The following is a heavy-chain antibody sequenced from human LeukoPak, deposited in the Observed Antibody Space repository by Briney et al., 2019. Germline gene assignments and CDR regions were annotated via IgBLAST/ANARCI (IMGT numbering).Heavy chain of an antibody. J-gene: IGHJ5*02. Sequence: GASVKVSCKVSGYTLTELPMHWVRQAPGKGLEWMGGFDPEDGETIYAQKSQGRVTMTEDTSTDTAYMELSSLRSEDTAVYYCATGLGWAGQGNWFDPWGQGTLVTVSS. D-gene: IGHD6-19*01. CDR1: GYTLTELP. CDR2: FDPEDGET. V-gene: IGHV1-24*01. CDR3: ATGLGWAGQGNWFDP.